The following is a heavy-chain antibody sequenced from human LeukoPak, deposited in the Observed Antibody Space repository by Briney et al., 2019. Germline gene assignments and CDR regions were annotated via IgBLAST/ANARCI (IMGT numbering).Heavy chain of an antibody. J-gene: IGHJ6*02. CDR2: INHSGST. V-gene: IGHV4-34*01. CDR1: GGSFRGYY. D-gene: IGHD2-2*01. Sequence: SETLSLTCAVYGGSFRGYYWSWIRQPPGKGLEWIGEINHSGSTNYNPSLKSRVTISVDTSKNQFSLKLSSVTAADTAVYYCARGPTNCSSTSCLYYYYYYGMDVWGQGTTVTVSS. CDR3: ARGPTNCSSTSCLYYYYYYGMDV.